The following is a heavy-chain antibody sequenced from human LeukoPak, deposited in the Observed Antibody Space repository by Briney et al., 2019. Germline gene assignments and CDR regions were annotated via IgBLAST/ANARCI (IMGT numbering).Heavy chain of an antibody. CDR3: AGGLGSGSYFLSHWFDP. J-gene: IGHJ5*02. V-gene: IGHV4-59*08. D-gene: IGHD1-26*01. CDR1: GGSINAYY. Sequence: PSETLSLTCSVSGGSINAYYWSWIRQPPGKGLEWIGYIFYSGNTNYNPSLKSRVTMSVDTSKNQFSLKLSSVTAADTAVYYCAGGLGSGSYFLSHWFDPWGQGTLVTVSS. CDR2: IFYSGNT.